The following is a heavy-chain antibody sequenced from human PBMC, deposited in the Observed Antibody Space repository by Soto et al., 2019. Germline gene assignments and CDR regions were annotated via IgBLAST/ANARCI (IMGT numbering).Heavy chain of an antibody. CDR3: AKDGGSYDYVWGSYRYRYFDY. CDR2: ISYDGSNK. D-gene: IGHD3-16*02. Sequence: GGSLRLSCAASGFTFSSYGMHWVRQAPGKGLEWVAVISYDGSNKYYADSVKGRFTISRDNSKNTLYLQMNSLRAEDTAVYYCAKDGGSYDYVWGSYRYRYFDYWGQGTLVTVSS. CDR1: GFTFSSYG. V-gene: IGHV3-30*18. J-gene: IGHJ4*02.